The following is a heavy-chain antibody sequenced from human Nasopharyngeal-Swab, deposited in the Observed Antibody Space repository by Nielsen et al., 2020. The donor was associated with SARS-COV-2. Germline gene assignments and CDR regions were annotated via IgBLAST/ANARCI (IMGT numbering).Heavy chain of an antibody. CDR3: ARGDMVRGVIQVHYYYGMDV. V-gene: IGHV3-11*01. Sequence: GESLKISCAASGFTFSDYYMSWIRQAPGKGLEWVSYISSSGSTIYYADSVKGRFTISRDNAKNSLYLQMNSLRAEDTAVYYCARGDMVRGVIQVHYYYGMDVWGQGTTVTVSS. CDR2: ISSSGSTI. J-gene: IGHJ6*02. CDR1: GFTFSDYY. D-gene: IGHD3-10*01.